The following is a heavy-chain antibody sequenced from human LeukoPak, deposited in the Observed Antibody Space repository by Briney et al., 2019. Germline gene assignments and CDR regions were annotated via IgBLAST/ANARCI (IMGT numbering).Heavy chain of an antibody. Sequence: GGSLRLSCTASGFTLGSHDMHWVRQILGQGLEWVAAVSSGFHAFFADSVQGRFTVSREDARNSLYLQMNSLGAGDTAVYYCVREARGYHYTYFDYWGQGTLVTVSS. CDR2: VSSGFHA. CDR3: VREARGYHYTYFDY. J-gene: IGHJ4*02. CDR1: GFTLGSHD. V-gene: IGHV3-13*01. D-gene: IGHD5-18*01.